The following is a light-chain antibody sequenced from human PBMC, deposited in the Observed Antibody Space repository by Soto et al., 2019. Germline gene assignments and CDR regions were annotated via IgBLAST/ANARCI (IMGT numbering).Light chain of an antibody. J-gene: IGKJ4*01. Sequence: DIPMTQSPSSVSASVGDRVTITCRASQGISSWVGWYQQKPGRAPNLLIYDASSLQSGVPSRFSGSGSGTEFTLTISSLQPEDFATYYCQQADTFPLTFGGGTKVEIK. CDR1: QGISSW. CDR2: DAS. V-gene: IGKV1-12*01. CDR3: QQADTFPLT.